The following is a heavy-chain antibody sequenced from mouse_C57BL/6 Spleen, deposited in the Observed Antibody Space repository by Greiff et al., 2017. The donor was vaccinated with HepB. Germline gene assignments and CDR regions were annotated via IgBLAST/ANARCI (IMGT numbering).Heavy chain of an antibody. D-gene: IGHD2-1*01. CDR3: ARGGNYDPYYAMDY. Sequence: VQLQQPGAELVRPGTSVKLSCKASGYTFTSYWMHWVKQRPGQGLEWIGVIDPSDSYTNYNQKFKGKATLTVDTSSSTAYMQLSSLTSEDSAVYYCARGGNYDPYYAMDYWGQGTSVTVSS. CDR2: IDPSDSYT. V-gene: IGHV1-59*01. J-gene: IGHJ4*01. CDR1: GYTFTSYW.